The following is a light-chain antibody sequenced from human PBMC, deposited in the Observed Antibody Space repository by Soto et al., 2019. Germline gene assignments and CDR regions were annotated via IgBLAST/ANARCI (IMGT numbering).Light chain of an antibody. CDR3: QPYDSSLSEEV. J-gene: IGLJ2*01. CDR2: GSS. Sequence: QAVLTQPPSVYGAPGQRVTISCTGSSSNIGAGYDVHWYQQLPGTAPKLLIYGSSNRPSGVPDRFSGSKSGTSASLAITGLQAEDEADYYCQPYDSSLSEEVFGGGTKLTVL. V-gene: IGLV1-40*01. CDR1: SSNIGAGYD.